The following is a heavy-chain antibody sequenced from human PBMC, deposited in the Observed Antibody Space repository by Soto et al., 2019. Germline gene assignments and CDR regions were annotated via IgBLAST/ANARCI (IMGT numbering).Heavy chain of an antibody. V-gene: IGHV3-33*01. D-gene: IGHD1-26*01. Sequence: QVQLVESGGGVVQPGRSLRLSCAASGFTFSSYGMHWVRQAPGKGLEWVAVIWDDGSNKYYADSVKGRFTISRDNSKNTLYLQMNSLRAEDTAVYYCARDLGSASIVGAGGIGYWGQGTLVTVSS. CDR3: ARDLGSASIVGAGGIGY. CDR1: GFTFSSYG. J-gene: IGHJ4*02. CDR2: IWDDGSNK.